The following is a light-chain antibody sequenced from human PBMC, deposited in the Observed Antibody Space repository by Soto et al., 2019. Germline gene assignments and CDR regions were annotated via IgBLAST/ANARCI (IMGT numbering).Light chain of an antibody. CDR3: LQYSGYVPT. CDR1: QSVNSNY. J-gene: IGKJ4*01. V-gene: IGKV3-20*01. CDR2: DTS. Sequence: EIVLMQSPGTLSLSPGEGATLSCRASQSVNSNYLAWYQQKPGQAPTVLIFDTSRRATGVPDRFSGSGSGTDFTLTISRLEPEDFATYYCLQYSGYVPTFGGGTKVEIK.